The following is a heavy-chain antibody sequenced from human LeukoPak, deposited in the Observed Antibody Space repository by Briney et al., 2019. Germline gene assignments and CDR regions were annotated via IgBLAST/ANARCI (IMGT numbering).Heavy chain of an antibody. CDR3: ARGDKYSGSYYWFDY. Sequence: SETLSLTCTVSGGSISSYYWSWIRQPPGKGLEWIGYIYYSGSTNYNPSLKSRVTISVDTSKNQFSLKLSSVTAADTAVYYCARGDKYSGSYYWFDYWGQGTLVTVSS. V-gene: IGHV4-59*01. CDR1: GGSISSYY. D-gene: IGHD1-26*01. J-gene: IGHJ4*02. CDR2: IYYSGST.